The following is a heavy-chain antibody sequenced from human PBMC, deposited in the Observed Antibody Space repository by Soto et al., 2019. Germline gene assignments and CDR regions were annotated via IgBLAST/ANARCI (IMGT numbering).Heavy chain of an antibody. CDR3: ARFKDGYNFYFDY. V-gene: IGHV3-33*01. CDR1: GFTFSSYG. Sequence: QVQLVESGGGVVQPGRSQRLSCAASGFTFSSYGMYWVRQAPGKGLEWVAVIWYDGSNKYYADSVKGRFTISRDNSKNTLYLQMNSLRAEDTAVYYCARFKDGYNFYFDYWGQGTLVTVSS. D-gene: IGHD5-12*01. J-gene: IGHJ4*02. CDR2: IWYDGSNK.